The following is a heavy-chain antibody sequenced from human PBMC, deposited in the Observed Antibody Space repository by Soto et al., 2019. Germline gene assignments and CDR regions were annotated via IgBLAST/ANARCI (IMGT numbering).Heavy chain of an antibody. D-gene: IGHD2-21*02. CDR3: ARAYCGGDCYSGYYYYYGMDV. J-gene: IGHJ6*02. V-gene: IGHV4-31*03. CDR2: IYYSGST. Sequence: PSETLSLTCTVSGGSISSGGYYWSWIRQHPGKGLEWIGYIYYSGSTYYNPSLKSRVTTSVDTSKNQFSLKLSSVTAADTAVYYCARAYCGGDCYSGYYYYYGMDVWGQGTTVTVS. CDR1: GGSISSGGYY.